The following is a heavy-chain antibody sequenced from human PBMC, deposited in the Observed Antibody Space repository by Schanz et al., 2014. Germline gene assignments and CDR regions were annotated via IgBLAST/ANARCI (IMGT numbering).Heavy chain of an antibody. Sequence: QVQLVQSGTEVKKPGASMKISCKAFGYYFGGFGISWVRQAPGQGFEWMGWIGAFQGNTKYAQKFQDRVTITADKSTSTAYMELTSLRSEDTAVYYCAGTYCSSTSCYTGYYYMDVWGKGTTVTVSS. CDR2: IGAFQGNT. CDR1: GYYFGGFG. D-gene: IGHD2-2*02. J-gene: IGHJ6*03. CDR3: AGTYCSSTSCYTGYYYMDV. V-gene: IGHV1-18*01.